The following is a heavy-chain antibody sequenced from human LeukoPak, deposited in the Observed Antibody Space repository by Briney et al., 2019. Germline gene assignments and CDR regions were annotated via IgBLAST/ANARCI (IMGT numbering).Heavy chain of an antibody. V-gene: IGHV3-21*03. Sequence: GGSLRLSCAASGFTFSSYSMNWVRQAPGKGLEWVSSISSSSSYIYYADSVKGRFTISRDNAKNSLYLQMNSLKTEDTAVYYCTTEYQLSSYYFDYWGQGTLVTASS. CDR2: ISSSSSYI. CDR1: GFTFSSYS. J-gene: IGHJ4*02. CDR3: TTEYQLSSYYFDY. D-gene: IGHD2-2*01.